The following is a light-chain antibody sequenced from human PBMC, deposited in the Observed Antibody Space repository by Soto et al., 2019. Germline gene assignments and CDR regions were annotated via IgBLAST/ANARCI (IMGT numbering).Light chain of an antibody. CDR2: GAS. V-gene: IGKV3-20*01. CDR1: QSVRSNS. CDR3: QQYGTSPLT. Sequence: EIVLTQSPRTLSLSPEESATLSCTASQSVRSNSLAWYQQKPGQAPRILMFGASGRATGTPPRFSGRGSGTDFTLTISRLEPEDFAVYYCQQYGTSPLTFGGGTKVDI. J-gene: IGKJ4*01.